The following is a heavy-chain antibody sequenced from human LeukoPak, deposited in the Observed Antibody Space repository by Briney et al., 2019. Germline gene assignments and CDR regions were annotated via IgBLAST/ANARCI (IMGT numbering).Heavy chain of an antibody. CDR1: GFTFSSYC. CDR3: ARVVWSGYYPFDY. CDR2: INSDGSST. J-gene: IGHJ4*02. D-gene: IGHD3-3*01. V-gene: IGHV3-74*01. Sequence: GGSLRLSCAASGFTFSSYCMHWVRQAPGEGLVWVSRINSDGSSTTYADSVDGRFTISRDNAKNTLYLQMNSLRAEDTAVYYCARVVWSGYYPFDYWGQGTLVTVSS.